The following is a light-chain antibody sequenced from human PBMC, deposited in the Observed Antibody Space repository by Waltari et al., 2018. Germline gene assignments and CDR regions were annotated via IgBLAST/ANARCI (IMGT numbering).Light chain of an antibody. CDR2: RTS. J-gene: IGKJ1*01. V-gene: IGKV1-17*01. Sequence: DIQMTQSPSSLTASVGDTVTITCRTSQAINDFLNWFQQKPGEAPNLLIYRTSSLESGVPSRFSGSGSGTEFILTIRSLQPEDFATYFCLQHDSYPWTFGQGTKVEIK. CDR3: LQHDSYPWT. CDR1: QAINDF.